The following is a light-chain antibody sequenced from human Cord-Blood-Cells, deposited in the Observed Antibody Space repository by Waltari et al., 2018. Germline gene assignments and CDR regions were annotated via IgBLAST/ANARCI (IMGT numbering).Light chain of an antibody. CDR3: CSYAGSYTLWV. CDR2: ECS. CDR1: SSDVGGYNY. V-gene: IGLV2-11*01. Sequence: QSALTQPRSVSGSPGQSVTISCTGTSSDVGGYNYVSWYQQHPVKAPKLMIYECSKRPSGVPYRFSGSNSGNTASLTISGLQAEDEADYYCCSYAGSYTLWVFGGGTKLTVL. J-gene: IGLJ3*02.